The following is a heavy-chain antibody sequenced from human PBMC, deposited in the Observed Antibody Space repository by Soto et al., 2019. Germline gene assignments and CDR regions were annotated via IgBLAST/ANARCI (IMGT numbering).Heavy chain of an antibody. V-gene: IGHV3-7*01. J-gene: IGHJ4*02. D-gene: IGHD3-3*01. Sequence: EVQLVESGGGLVQPGGSLRLSCAASGFTFSSYWMSWVRQAPGKGLEWVANIKEDGSDMYYVDSVKGRFTISRDNAKNSLYLQMNSLRAEDTAVYYCATEVWVYYDFWSGYSDHWGQGTLVTVSS. CDR3: ATEVWVYYDFWSGYSDH. CDR1: GFTFSSYW. CDR2: IKEDGSDM.